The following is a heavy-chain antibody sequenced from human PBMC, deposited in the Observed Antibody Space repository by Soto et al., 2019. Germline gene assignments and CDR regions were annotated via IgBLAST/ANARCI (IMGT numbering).Heavy chain of an antibody. Sequence: EVPLLESGGGLVQPGGSLRLSCAASGFTFSSYAMSWVRQAPGKGLEWVSGISGSGGSTYYADSVKGRFTISRDNSKNTPYLQTNSLRAEDTAVYYCAKERGYNYGYDAMDVWGQGTTVTVSS. CDR1: GFTFSSYA. D-gene: IGHD5-18*01. J-gene: IGHJ6*02. CDR2: ISGSGGST. V-gene: IGHV3-23*01. CDR3: AKERGYNYGYDAMDV.